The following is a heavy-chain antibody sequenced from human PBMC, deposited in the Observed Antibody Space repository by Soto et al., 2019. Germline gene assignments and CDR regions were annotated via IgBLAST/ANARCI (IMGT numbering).Heavy chain of an antibody. V-gene: IGHV3-21*05. CDR1: GFTFTDYS. CDR2: ISSTSNVA. Sequence: GGSLRLSCEGSGFTFTDYSMLWVRQAPGRGLEWVSYISSTSNVAFYVDSVEGRFTTSRDNAKNTLYLQMNSLRDEDTAVYYCASCYGDYEFPCEYWGQGTLVTVSS. J-gene: IGHJ4*02. CDR3: ASCYGDYEFPCEY. D-gene: IGHD4-17*01.